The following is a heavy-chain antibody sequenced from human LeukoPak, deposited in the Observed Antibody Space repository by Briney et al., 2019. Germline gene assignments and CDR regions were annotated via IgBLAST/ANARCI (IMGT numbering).Heavy chain of an antibody. CDR1: GGSFSGYY. CDR3: ARNSGWYPLGY. D-gene: IGHD6-19*01. V-gene: IGHV4-34*01. CDR2: INHSGST. J-gene: IGHJ4*02. Sequence: SETLSLTCAVYGGSFSGYYWSWIRQPPGKGLEWIGEINHSGSTDYHPSLKSRVTISVDTSKNQLSLKLSSVTAADTAVYYCARNSGWYPLGYWGQGTLVTVSS.